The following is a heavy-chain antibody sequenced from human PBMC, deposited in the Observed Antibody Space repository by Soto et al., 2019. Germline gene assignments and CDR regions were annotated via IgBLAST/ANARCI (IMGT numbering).Heavy chain of an antibody. CDR2: LSGTAGT. CDR3: AKEKYSDFTCWSDRYRSHS. CDR1: GFTFRTYG. D-gene: IGHD3-16*02. Sequence: GGSLRLSCTASGFTFRTYGMPWFRQAPGKGLEWDSALSGTAGTFYATSVKGRFTISRDNGRSTVYLQMHSLRAKDSAIYYCAKEKYSDFTCWSDRYRSHSWDRATPVSVSS. V-gene: IGHV3-23*01. J-gene: IGHJ4*02.